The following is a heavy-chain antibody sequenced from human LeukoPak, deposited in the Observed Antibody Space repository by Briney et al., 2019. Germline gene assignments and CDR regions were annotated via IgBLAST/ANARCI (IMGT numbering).Heavy chain of an antibody. Sequence: SETLSLTCTVSGGSISSSSYYWSWIRQPPGKGLEWIGYIYYSGSTNYNPSLKSRVTISVDTSKNQFSLKLSSVTAADTAVYYCARARVVLPLGAFDIWGQGTMVTVSS. D-gene: IGHD3-16*01. CDR1: GGSISSSSYY. V-gene: IGHV4-61*01. CDR3: ARARVVLPLGAFDI. CDR2: IYYSGST. J-gene: IGHJ3*02.